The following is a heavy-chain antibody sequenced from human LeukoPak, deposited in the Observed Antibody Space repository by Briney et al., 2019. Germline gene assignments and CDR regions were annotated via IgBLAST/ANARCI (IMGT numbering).Heavy chain of an antibody. V-gene: IGHV3-66*01. CDR3: ARGGHYSYADY. D-gene: IGHD5-18*01. CDR2: IYSGGST. CDR1: GFTFSSYA. Sequence: PGGSLRLSCAASGFTFSSYAMSWVRQAPGKGLEWVSVIYSGGSTYYADSVKGRFTISRDNAKNTLYLQMNSLRAEDTAVYYCARGGHYSYADYWGQGTLVTVSS. J-gene: IGHJ4*02.